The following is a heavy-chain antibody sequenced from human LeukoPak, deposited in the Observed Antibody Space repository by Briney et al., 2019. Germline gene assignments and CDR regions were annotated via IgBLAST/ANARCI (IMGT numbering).Heavy chain of an antibody. CDR1: GYTFTGYY. CDR2: INPNSGGT. J-gene: IGHJ4*02. V-gene: IGHV1-2*06. Sequence: ASVKVSCKASGYTFTGYYMHWVRQAPGQGLEWMGRINPNSGGTNYAQKFQGRVTMTRDTSISTAYMELSRLRSDDMAVYYCASSYTAMVNLGGVDFDYWGQGTLVTVSS. CDR3: ASSYTAMVNLGGVDFDY. D-gene: IGHD5-18*01.